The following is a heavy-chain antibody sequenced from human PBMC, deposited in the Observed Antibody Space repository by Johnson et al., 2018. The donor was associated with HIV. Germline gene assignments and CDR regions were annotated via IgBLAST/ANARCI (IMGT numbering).Heavy chain of an antibody. D-gene: IGHD2/OR15-2a*01. CDR2: ISYDGSNK. V-gene: IGHV3-30*04. J-gene: IGHJ3*02. Sequence: QVQLVESGGGVVQPGRSLRLSCAASGFTFSSYAMHWVRQAPGKGLEWVAVISYDGSNKYYADSVKGRFTISRDNSKNTLYLQMNSLRAEDTAVYYCARAEGEYDAFEIWGQGTMVTVSS. CDR1: GFTFSSYA. CDR3: ARAEGEYDAFEI.